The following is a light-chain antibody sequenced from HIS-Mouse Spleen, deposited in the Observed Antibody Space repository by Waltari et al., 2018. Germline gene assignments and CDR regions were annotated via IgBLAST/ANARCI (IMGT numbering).Light chain of an antibody. CDR3: SSYAGSNNSLYV. CDR2: EVS. Sequence: QSALTQPPSASGSPGQSVTISCTGTSSDVGGYHYVSWSQQHPGKAPKLMIYEVSKRPSGVPDRFSGSKSGNTASLTVSGLQAEDEADYYCSSYAGSNNSLYVFGTGTKVTVL. V-gene: IGLV2-8*01. J-gene: IGLJ1*01. CDR1: SSDVGGYHY.